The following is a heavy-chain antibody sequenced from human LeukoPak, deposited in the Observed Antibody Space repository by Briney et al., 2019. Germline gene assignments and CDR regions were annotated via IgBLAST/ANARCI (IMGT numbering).Heavy chain of an antibody. CDR1: DGSFNDYS. CDR3: ARQALMGTHYLAY. CDR2: INHSGDT. D-gene: IGHD7-27*01. J-gene: IGHJ4*02. V-gene: IGHV4-34*01. Sequence: SETLSLTCAVYDGSFNDYSWTWIRQPPGKGLEWIGEINHSGDTNYNPSLKSRVTLSVDTSKNQFSLTLTSVTAADTAVYYCARQALMGTHYLAYLGQGNRVTVSS.